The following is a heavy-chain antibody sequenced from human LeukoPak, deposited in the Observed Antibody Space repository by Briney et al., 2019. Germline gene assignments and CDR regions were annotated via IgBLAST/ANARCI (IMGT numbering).Heavy chain of an antibody. CDR1: GGSTSSYY. CDR2: IYYSGST. CDR3: ARVPFYGDYAFDY. D-gene: IGHD4-17*01. Sequence: SETLPLTCTVSGGSTSSYYWRWIRQPPGKGLEWIGYIYYSGSTNYHPPLKSRVTISVDTSKNQFSLKLSSVTAADTAVYYCARVPFYGDYAFDYWGQGTLVTVSS. J-gene: IGHJ4*02. V-gene: IGHV4-59*08.